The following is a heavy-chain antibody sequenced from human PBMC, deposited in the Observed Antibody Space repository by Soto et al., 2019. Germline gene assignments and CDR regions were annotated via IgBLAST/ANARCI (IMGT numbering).Heavy chain of an antibody. V-gene: IGHV3-64D*06. D-gene: IGHD4-17*01. CDR1: GFTFSMFS. J-gene: IGHJ5*02. CDR3: VHPRSTVQIPPT. CDR2: ISSNGDST. Sequence: WSLRLSCSASGFTFSMFSMHWVRQAPGKGLEYVSGISSNGDSTYYADSVKGRFTISRDNSKNTLYPQMSSLRAVDTAVYYCVHPRSTVQIPPTWGQGTLVTVSS.